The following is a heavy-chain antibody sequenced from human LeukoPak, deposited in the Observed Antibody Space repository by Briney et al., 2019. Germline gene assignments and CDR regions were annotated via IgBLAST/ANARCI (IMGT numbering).Heavy chain of an antibody. V-gene: IGHV3-30*18. CDR3: VKDQREAYGSGWSRDLDY. D-gene: IGHD6-19*01. J-gene: IGHJ4*02. CDR1: RFSFSNYA. Sequence: GGSLRLSCAASRFSFSNYAMHWVRQDSGRGLEWLAVISHDGINTYYADSVKGRFTISRDNSKNTLNSLRAEDTAVYYCVKDQREAYGSGWSRDLDYWGQGTLVTVSS. CDR2: ISHDGINT.